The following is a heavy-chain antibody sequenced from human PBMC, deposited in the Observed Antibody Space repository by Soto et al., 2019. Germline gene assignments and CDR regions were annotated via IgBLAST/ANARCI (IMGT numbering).Heavy chain of an antibody. J-gene: IGHJ6*02. CDR3: AKDSGGSMDV. CDR1: GFTFRSYG. CDR2: ISYDGGEK. V-gene: IGHV3-30*18. Sequence: PGGSLRLSCAASGFTFRSYGMHWVRQAPGKGLEWVTVISYDGGEKYYADSVKGRFTISRDNPKNTMYLQMNSLRAEDTAVYYCAKDSGGSMDVWGQGTTVTVSS. D-gene: IGHD2-8*02.